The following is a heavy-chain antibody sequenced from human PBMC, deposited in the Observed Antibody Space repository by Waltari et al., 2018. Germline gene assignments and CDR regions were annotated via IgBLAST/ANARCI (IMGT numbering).Heavy chain of an antibody. CDR1: GFTFSSYS. CDR2: ISSSSSYI. J-gene: IGHJ4*02. V-gene: IGHV3-21*01. CDR3: ARDPATTFELDY. Sequence: EVQLVESGGGLVKPGGSLRLSCAASGFTFSSYSMNWVRQAPGKGLEWVSSISSSSSYIYYADSVKGRFTISRDNAKNSLYLQMNSLRAEDTAVYYCARDPATTFELDYWGQGTLVTVSS.